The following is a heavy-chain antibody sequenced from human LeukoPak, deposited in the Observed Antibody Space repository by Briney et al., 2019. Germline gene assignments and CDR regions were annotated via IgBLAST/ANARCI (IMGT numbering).Heavy chain of an antibody. J-gene: IGHJ4*02. D-gene: IGHD5-24*01. CDR3: ARQDDYNWNYFDY. CDR2: IYYSGST. V-gene: IGHV4-59*08. Sequence: PSETLSLTRTVSGGSISSYYWSWIRQPPGKGLEWIGYIYYSGSTNYNPSLKSRVTISVDTSKNQFSLKLSSVTAADTAVYYCARQDDYNWNYFDYWGQGTLVTVSS. CDR1: GGSISSYY.